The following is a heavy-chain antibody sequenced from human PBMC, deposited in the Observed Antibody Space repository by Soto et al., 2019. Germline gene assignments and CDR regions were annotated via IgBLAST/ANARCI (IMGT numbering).Heavy chain of an antibody. V-gene: IGHV1-18*01. J-gene: IGHJ5*01. CDR2: VSAKSGDT. CDR3: GRSSSMLGAGWSDS. CDR1: GYTFSNYA. D-gene: IGHD2-8*01. Sequence: ASVKVSCKASGYTFSNYAMHWVRQAPGQRLEWVGWVSAKSGDTKCVENLQGRITVTTDTSTNTAYMELRSLRSDDTAVYYCGRSSSMLGAGWSDSWGRGTLVTVSS.